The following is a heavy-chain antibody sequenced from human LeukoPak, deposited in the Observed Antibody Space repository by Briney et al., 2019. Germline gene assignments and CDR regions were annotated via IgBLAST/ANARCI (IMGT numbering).Heavy chain of an antibody. Sequence: GGSLRLSCTVSGFTVSSNSMNWVRQAPGKGLEWVSYISSSGSTIYYADSVKGRFTISRDNAKNSLYLQMNSLRAEDTAVYYCARLIAAAGLWAFDIWGQGTMVTVSS. CDR2: ISSSGSTI. V-gene: IGHV3-48*04. D-gene: IGHD6-13*01. CDR1: GFTVSSNS. J-gene: IGHJ3*02. CDR3: ARLIAAAGLWAFDI.